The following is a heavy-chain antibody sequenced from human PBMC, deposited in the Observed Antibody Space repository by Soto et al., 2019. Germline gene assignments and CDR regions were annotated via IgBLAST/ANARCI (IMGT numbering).Heavy chain of an antibody. D-gene: IGHD4-17*01. V-gene: IGHV1-69*06. J-gene: IGHJ5*02. CDR1: GGTFSSYA. CDR3: ARYGDMTTVTNWFDP. CDR2: IIPIFGTA. Sequence: QVQLVQSGAEVKKPGSSVKVSCKASGGTFSSYAISWVRQAPGQGLEWMGGIIPIFGTANYAQKFQGRVTITADKSTSTAYMELSSLRSEDTDVYYCARYGDMTTVTNWFDPWGQGTLVTISS.